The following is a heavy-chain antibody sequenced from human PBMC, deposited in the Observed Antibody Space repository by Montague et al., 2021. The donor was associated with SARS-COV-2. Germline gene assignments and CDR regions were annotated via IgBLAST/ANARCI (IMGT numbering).Heavy chain of an antibody. CDR2: INNRGNT. CDR3: VRVTHPRSAWPYYMDV. Sequence: SETLSLTCTVSAASISSSSYYWGWIRQPPGKGLEWIGSINNRGNTYHNPSPRSRVSIPVDTSKNQFPLNVRSATAADTGLFYCVRVTHPRSAWPYYMDVWGNGTTVSV. J-gene: IGHJ6*03. V-gene: IGHV4-39*01. D-gene: IGHD4-11*01. CDR1: AASISSSSYY.